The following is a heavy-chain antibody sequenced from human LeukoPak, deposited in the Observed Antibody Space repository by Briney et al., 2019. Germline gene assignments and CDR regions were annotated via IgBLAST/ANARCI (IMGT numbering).Heavy chain of an antibody. CDR1: GFTFSSYS. Sequence: GGSLRLSCAASGFTFSSYSMNWVRQAPGKGLEWVSYITFSSSIIYYADSVKGRFTISRDNAKSSLYLQMNSLRAEDTAVYYCARDYNLGQGTLVTVSS. CDR2: ITFSSSII. V-gene: IGHV3-48*04. CDR3: ARDYN. J-gene: IGHJ4*02.